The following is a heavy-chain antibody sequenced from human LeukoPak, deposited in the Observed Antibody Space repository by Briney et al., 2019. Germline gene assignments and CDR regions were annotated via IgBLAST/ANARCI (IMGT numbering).Heavy chain of an antibody. J-gene: IGHJ4*02. CDR1: GLTFSSYW. V-gene: IGHV3-7*01. Sequence: GGSLRLSCAASGLTFSSYWMSWLGQAPGKGRGWVANINQDGSEKYYVDPVKGRFTISRDNAKNSLYLQMNSLRAEDTAVYYCARRPWNGDYWGQGTLVTVSS. CDR3: ARRPWNGDY. D-gene: IGHD1-1*01. CDR2: INQDGSEK.